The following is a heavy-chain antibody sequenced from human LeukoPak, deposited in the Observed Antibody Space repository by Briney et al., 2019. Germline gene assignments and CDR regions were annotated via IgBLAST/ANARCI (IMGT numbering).Heavy chain of an antibody. Sequence: PGGSLRLSCAASGFTFSSYSMNWVRQAPGKGLEWVSYISSSSSTIYYADSVQGRFTISRDNAKNSLYLQMNSLRAEDTAVYYCASPSAAIVGELDYWGQGTLVTVSS. CDR3: ASPSAAIVGELDY. J-gene: IGHJ4*02. CDR2: ISSSSSTI. CDR1: GFTFSSYS. V-gene: IGHV3-48*04. D-gene: IGHD1-26*01.